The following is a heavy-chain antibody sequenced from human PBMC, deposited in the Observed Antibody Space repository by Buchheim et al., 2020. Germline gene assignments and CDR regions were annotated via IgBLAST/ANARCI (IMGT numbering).Heavy chain of an antibody. V-gene: IGHV3-33*06. CDR1: GFTFSSYG. CDR3: AKWMGSGSYQFFDY. CDR2: IWYDGSNK. J-gene: IGHJ4*02. D-gene: IGHD1-26*01. Sequence: QVQLVESGGGVVQPGRSLRLSCAASGFTFSSYGMHWVRQAPGKGLEWVAVIWYDGSNKYYADSVKGRFTISRDNSKNTLYLQMNSLRAEDTAVYYCAKWMGSGSYQFFDYWGQGTL.